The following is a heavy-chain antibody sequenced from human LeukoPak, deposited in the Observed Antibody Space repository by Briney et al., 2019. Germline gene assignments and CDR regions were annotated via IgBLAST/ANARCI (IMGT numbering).Heavy chain of an antibody. V-gene: IGHV3-30*04. CDR2: ISYDRSNK. J-gene: IGHJ4*02. D-gene: IGHD3-22*01. Sequence: PGRSLRLSCAASGFTFSSYAMHWVRQAPGKGLEWVAVISYDRSNKCYADSVKGRFTISRDNSKNTLYLQMNSLRAEDTAVYSCARANYYDTSGYPDQNWGQGTLVTFSS. CDR3: ARANYYDTSGYPDQN. CDR1: GFTFSSYA.